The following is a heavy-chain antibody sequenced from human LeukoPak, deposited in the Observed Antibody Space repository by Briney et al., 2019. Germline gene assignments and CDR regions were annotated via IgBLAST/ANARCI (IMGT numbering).Heavy chain of an antibody. V-gene: IGHV1-24*01. CDR1: GYTLTQLS. CDR3: ATNRQIMILGVVIMPAFDI. Sequence: GASVKVSCKVSGYTLTQLSVHWVRQAPGKGLEWRGGFDVEDGEIIYAQKFQGRVTMTEDTSTDTAYMELSSLRSEDTAVYYCATNRQIMILGVVIMPAFDIWGQGTMVTVSS. J-gene: IGHJ3*02. CDR2: FDVEDGEI. D-gene: IGHD3-3*01.